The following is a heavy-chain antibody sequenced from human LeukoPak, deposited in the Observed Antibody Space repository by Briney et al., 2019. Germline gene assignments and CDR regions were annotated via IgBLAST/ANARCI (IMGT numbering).Heavy chain of an antibody. CDR3: ARDRGPYSRPLDY. CDR2: IRYDGTNK. J-gene: IGHJ4*02. CDR1: GFTFTTYG. V-gene: IGHV3-30*02. Sequence: PGGSLRLSCAASGFTFTTYGIHWVRQAPGKGLEWVGFIRYDGTNKYYADSVKGRFTISRDNAKNSLYLQMNSLRAEDTAVYYCARDRGPYSRPLDYWGQGTLVTVSS. D-gene: IGHD1-26*01.